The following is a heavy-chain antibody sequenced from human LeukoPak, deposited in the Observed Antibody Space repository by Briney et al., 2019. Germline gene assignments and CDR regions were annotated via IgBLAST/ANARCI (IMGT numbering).Heavy chain of an antibody. J-gene: IGHJ4*02. D-gene: IGHD1-1*01. Sequence: SETLSLTCTVSGGSISSYYWSWIRQPPGKGLEWIGYIYYSGSTNYNPSLKSRVTISVDTSKNQFSLKLSSATAADTAVYYCARYQMTTIDYWGQGTLVTVSS. CDR2: IYYSGST. CDR3: ARYQMTTIDY. V-gene: IGHV4-59*01. CDR1: GGSISSYY.